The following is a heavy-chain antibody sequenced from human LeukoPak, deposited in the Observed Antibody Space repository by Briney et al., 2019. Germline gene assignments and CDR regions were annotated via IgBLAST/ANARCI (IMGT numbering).Heavy chain of an antibody. CDR1: GFTFGDYV. Sequence: GGSLRLSCRASGFTFGDYVMTWVRQAPGKGLEWVGFIRSKVYGGTTEYAASVKGRFVISRDDSKSIAYLQMNSLKTEDTAVYYCTRDYGGFDYWGQGTLVTVSS. V-gene: IGHV3-49*04. J-gene: IGHJ4*02. CDR3: TRDYGGFDY. CDR2: IRSKVYGGTT. D-gene: IGHD4-23*01.